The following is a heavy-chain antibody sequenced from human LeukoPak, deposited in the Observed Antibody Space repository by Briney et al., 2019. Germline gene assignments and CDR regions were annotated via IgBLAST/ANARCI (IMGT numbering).Heavy chain of an antibody. Sequence: GESLQISCQGSGYRFTTYWIAWVRQMPGKGLEWMGMIYPGDSYARYSPSFQGQVTISADKSINTAYLQWSSLKASDTAMYYCARSGTAGTLASFDYWGQGTLVTVSS. CDR2: IYPGDSYA. CDR3: ARSGTAGTLASFDY. J-gene: IGHJ4*02. D-gene: IGHD1-1*01. V-gene: IGHV5-51*01. CDR1: GYRFTTYW.